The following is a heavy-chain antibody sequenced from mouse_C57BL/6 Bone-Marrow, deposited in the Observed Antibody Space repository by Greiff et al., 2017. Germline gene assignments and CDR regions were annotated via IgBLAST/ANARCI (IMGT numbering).Heavy chain of an antibody. J-gene: IGHJ1*03. CDR2: ISSGSSTI. CDR1: GFTFSDYG. D-gene: IGHD2-4*01. CDR3: ARDYYDYSWYFDV. V-gene: IGHV5-17*01. Sequence: EVKVVESGGGLVKPGGSLKLSCAASGFTFSDYGMHWVRQAPEKGLEWVAYISSGSSTIYYADTVKGRFTISRDNAKNTLFLQMTSLRSEDTAMYYCARDYYDYSWYFDVWGTGTTVTVSS.